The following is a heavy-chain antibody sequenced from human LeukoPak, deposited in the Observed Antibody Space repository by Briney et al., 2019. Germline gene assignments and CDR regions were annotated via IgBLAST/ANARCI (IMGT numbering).Heavy chain of an antibody. CDR3: TRPYSSDWFDAFDI. CDR2: IRSKANSYAT. Sequence: PGGSLRLSCAASGFTFSGSVIHWVRPASGNGLEWVGRIRSKANSYATAYAASVKGRFTISRDDSKNMAYLQMDSLKIEDTAVYYCTRPYSSDWFDAFDIWGQGTMVIVSS. V-gene: IGHV3-73*01. CDR1: GFTFSGSV. J-gene: IGHJ3*02. D-gene: IGHD6-19*01.